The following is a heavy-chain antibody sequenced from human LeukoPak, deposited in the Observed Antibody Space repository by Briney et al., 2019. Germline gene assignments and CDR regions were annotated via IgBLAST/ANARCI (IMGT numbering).Heavy chain of an antibody. CDR3: VREGYDSSGYYLDS. V-gene: IGHV4-61*01. Sequence: KSSETLSLTCTVSGDSVSSGNYYLTWIRQPPGKGLDWITYMSPSGTTKYNPSLKSRVAMSVDTSKNQISLRLYSVTAADTAVYYCVREGYDSSGYYLDSWGQGTLVTVSS. CDR2: MSPSGTT. D-gene: IGHD3-22*01. J-gene: IGHJ4*02. CDR1: GDSVSSGNYY.